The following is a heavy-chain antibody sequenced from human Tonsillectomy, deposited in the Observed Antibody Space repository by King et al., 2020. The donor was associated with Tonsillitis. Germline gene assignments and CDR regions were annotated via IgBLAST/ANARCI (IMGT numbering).Heavy chain of an antibody. CDR3: ARGAGWYPY. D-gene: IGHD6-19*01. Sequence: QLQESGPGLVKPSETLSLTCTVSGGSISSDYWSWLRPPPGKGLEWIGYIHYSGSTNYNPPLKSRVTISVDTSKNQFSLRLSSVTAADTAVYYCARGAGWYPYWGQGTLVTVSS. CDR1: GGSISSDY. J-gene: IGHJ4*02. V-gene: IGHV4-59*08. CDR2: IHYSGST.